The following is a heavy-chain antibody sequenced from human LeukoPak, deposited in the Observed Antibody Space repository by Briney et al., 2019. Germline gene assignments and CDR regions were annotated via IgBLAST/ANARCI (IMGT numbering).Heavy chain of an antibody. CDR3: ARGRGRCSSTSCYRWFDP. CDR1: GYPFTSYD. CDR2: MNPNSGNT. Sequence: ASVKVSCKASGYPFTSYDINWVRQATGQGLEWMGWMNPNSGNTGYAQKFQGRVTMTRNTSISTAYMELSSLRSEDTAVYYCARGRGRCSSTSCYRWFDPWGQGTLVTVSS. J-gene: IGHJ5*02. V-gene: IGHV1-8*01. D-gene: IGHD2-2*01.